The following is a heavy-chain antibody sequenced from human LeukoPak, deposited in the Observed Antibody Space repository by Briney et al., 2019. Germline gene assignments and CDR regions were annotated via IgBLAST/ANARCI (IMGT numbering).Heavy chain of an antibody. J-gene: IGHJ6*02. D-gene: IGHD2-15*01. CDR2: IYYSGST. V-gene: IGHV4-59*08. CDR3: ARHPDCSGGSCYLGRYYYYGMDA. CDR1: GGSISNYY. Sequence: SETLSLTCTVSGGSISNYYWSWIRQPPGKGLEWIGYIYYSGSTNYNPSLKSRVTISVDTSKNQFSLKLSSVTAADTAVYYCARHPDCSGGSCYLGRYYYYGMDAWGQGTTVTVSS.